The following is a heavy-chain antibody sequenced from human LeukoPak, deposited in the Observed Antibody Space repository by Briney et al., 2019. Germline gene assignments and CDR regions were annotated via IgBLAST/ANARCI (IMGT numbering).Heavy chain of an antibody. CDR1: GFTFNSYG. CDR3: ARGQYQLFDY. V-gene: IGHV3-66*01. J-gene: IGHJ4*02. CDR2: IYSGGST. D-gene: IGHD2-2*01. Sequence: GGTLRLSCAASGFTFNSYGMTWVRQAPGKGLEWVSLIYSGGSTYYADSVKGRFTISRDNSKNTLYLQMNSLRAEDTAVYYCARGQYQLFDYWGQGTLVTVSS.